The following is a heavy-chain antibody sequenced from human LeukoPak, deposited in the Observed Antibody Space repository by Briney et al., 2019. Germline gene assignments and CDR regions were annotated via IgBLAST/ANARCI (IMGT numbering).Heavy chain of an antibody. Sequence: GGSLRLSCAASGFTFSSYAMSWVRQAPGKGLEWVSAISGSGGSTYYADSVKGRFTISRDNSKNTLYLQMNSLRAEDTAVYYCARQGGQGSRVDFDYWGQGTLVTVSS. CDR3: ARQGGQGSRVDFDY. V-gene: IGHV3-23*01. J-gene: IGHJ4*02. CDR1: GFTFSSYA. CDR2: ISGSGGST. D-gene: IGHD2-15*01.